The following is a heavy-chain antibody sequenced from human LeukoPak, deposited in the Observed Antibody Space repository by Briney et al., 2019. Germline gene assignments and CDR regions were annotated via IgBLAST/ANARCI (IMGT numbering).Heavy chain of an antibody. J-gene: IGHJ6*03. CDR2: IYTSGST. V-gene: IGHV4-39*07. D-gene: IGHD3-9*01. CDR3: ARSTILTGYLGYYYYMDV. CDR1: GGSISSSSYY. Sequence: SETLSLTCTVSGGSISSSSYYWGWIRQPPGKGLEWIGRIYTSGSTNYNPSLKSRVTMSVDTSKNQFSLKLSSVTAADTAVYYCARSTILTGYLGYYYYMDVWGKGTTVTISS.